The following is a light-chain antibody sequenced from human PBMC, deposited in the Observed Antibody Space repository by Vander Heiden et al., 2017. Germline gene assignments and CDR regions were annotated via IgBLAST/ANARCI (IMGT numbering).Light chain of an antibody. Sequence: LTPPPSVSRAPGHRVTISCTGRSSNIGAGYDVHWYQQLPGTAPKLLIYGNSNRPSGVPDRFSGSKSGTSASLDITGLQAEDEADYYRQYYDNNLSGLVFGGGTKLTVL. CDR2: GNS. V-gene: IGLV1-40*01. CDR1: SSNIGAGYD. J-gene: IGLJ3*02. CDR3: QYYDNNLSGLV.